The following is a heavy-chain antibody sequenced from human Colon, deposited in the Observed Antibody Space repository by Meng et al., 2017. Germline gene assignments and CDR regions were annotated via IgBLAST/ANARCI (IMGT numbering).Heavy chain of an antibody. CDR2: IYVDSADA. V-gene: IGHV1-3*01. Sequence: QVQLVQSGAEVKTPGASVKVSFKASGYSFNNYGMQWVRQAPGQGLEWMGWIYVDSADAHFSQKIQGRATISRDTSASIVYLELSSLRSEDTAVYFCARDERGGPFYFKYWGQGTLVTVSS. J-gene: IGHJ4*02. CDR3: ARDERGGPFYFKY. CDR1: GYSFNNYG.